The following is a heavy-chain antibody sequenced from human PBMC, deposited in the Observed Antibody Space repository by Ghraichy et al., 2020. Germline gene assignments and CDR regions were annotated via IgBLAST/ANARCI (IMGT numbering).Heavy chain of an antibody. CDR3: ARDLLVEWELLWNWFDP. J-gene: IGHJ5*02. CDR2: IYHSGST. Sequence: SQTLSLTCAVSGYSISSGYYWGWIRQPPGKGLEWIGSIYHSGSTYYNPSLKSRVTISVDTSKNQFSLKLSSVTAADTAVYYCARDLLVEWELLWNWFDPWGQGTLVTVSS. CDR1: GYSISSGYY. D-gene: IGHD1-26*01. V-gene: IGHV4-38-2*02.